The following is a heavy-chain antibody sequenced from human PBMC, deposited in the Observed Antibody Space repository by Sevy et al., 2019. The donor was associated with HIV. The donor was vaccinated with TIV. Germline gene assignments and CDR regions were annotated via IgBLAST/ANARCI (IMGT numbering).Heavy chain of an antibody. CDR2: ISGSGGST. Sequence: GGSLRLSCAASGFTFSSYAMSWVRQAPGKGLEWVSAISGSGGSTYYADSVKGRFTISRDNSKNTLYLQMNSLRAEDTAVYYCAKWWRYCSSTSCPPSYYYMDVWGKGTTVTVSS. V-gene: IGHV3-23*01. J-gene: IGHJ6*03. D-gene: IGHD2-2*01. CDR3: AKWWRYCSSTSCPPSYYYMDV. CDR1: GFTFSSYA.